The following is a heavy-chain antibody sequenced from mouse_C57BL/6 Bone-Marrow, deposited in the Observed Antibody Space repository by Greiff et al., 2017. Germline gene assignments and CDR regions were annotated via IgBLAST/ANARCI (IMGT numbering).Heavy chain of an antibody. V-gene: IGHV5-16*01. CDR1: GFTFSDYY. J-gene: IGHJ4*01. Sequence: EVKLMESEGGLVQPGSSMKLSCTASGFTFSDYYMAWVRQVPEKGLEWVANINYDGSSTYYLDSLKSRFIISRDNAKNILYLQMSSLKSEDTATYYCARDGNSYYAMDYWGQGTSVTVSS. CDR2: INYDGSST. CDR3: ARDGNSYYAMDY.